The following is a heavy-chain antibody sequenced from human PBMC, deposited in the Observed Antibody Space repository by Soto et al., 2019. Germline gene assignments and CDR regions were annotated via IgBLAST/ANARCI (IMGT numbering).Heavy chain of an antibody. CDR2: ISYDGSNK. J-gene: IGHJ3*02. CDR1: GFTFSSYA. V-gene: IGHV3-30-3*01. D-gene: IGHD3-22*01. Sequence: GGSLRLSYAASGFTFSSYAMHWVRQAPGKGLEWVAVISYDGSNKYYADSVKGRFTISRDNSKNTLYLQMNSLRDEDTAVYYCARELTYYYDSSGYYRTHHDAFDIWGQGTMVTVSS. CDR3: ARELTYYYDSSGYYRTHHDAFDI.